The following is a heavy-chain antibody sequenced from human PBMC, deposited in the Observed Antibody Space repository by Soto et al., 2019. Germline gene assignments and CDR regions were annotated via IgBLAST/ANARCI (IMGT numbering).Heavy chain of an antibody. J-gene: IGHJ6*02. CDR3: ARDRDVVATEFFDYYGMDV. V-gene: IGHV1-2*04. CDR1: GHTFTGYY. Sequence: ASVKVSCKASGHTFTGYYMHWVRQAPGQGLEWMGWINPNSGGTNYAQKFQGWVTMARDTSISTAYMELSRLRSDDTAVYYCARDRDVVATEFFDYYGMDVWGQGTTVTVSS. CDR2: INPNSGGT. D-gene: IGHD5-12*01.